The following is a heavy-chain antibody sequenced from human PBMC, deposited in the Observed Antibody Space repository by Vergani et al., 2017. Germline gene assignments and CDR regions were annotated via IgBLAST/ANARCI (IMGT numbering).Heavy chain of an antibody. J-gene: IGHJ6*02. D-gene: IGHD3-10*01. CDR3: AKDCTQVMVRGGPYYYYYGMDV. Sequence: QVQLVESGGGVVQPGRSLRLSCAASGFTFSSYGMHWVRQAPGQGLEWVAVISYDGSNKYYADAVKGRFTISRDNSKNTLYLQMNSLRAEDTAVYYCAKDCTQVMVRGGPYYYYYGMDVWGQGTTVTVSS. CDR2: ISYDGSNK. CDR1: GFTFSSYG. V-gene: IGHV3-30*18.